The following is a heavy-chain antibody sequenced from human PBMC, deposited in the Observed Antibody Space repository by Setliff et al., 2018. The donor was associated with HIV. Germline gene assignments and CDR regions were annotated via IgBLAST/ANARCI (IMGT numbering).Heavy chain of an antibody. CDR2: INTSGTT. J-gene: IGHJ4*02. Sequence: SETLSLTCAVYGGSFSGYYWSWIRQPPGKGLEWIGYINTSGTTNYNPSLKSRVTISVDTSKNQFSLRLSSVTAADTAVYYCARHSPSDYWGQGTLVTVSS. CDR1: GGSFSGYY. CDR3: ARHSPSDY. V-gene: IGHV4-4*09.